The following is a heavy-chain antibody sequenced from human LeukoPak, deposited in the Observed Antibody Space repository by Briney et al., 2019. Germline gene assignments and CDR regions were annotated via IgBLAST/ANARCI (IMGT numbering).Heavy chain of an antibody. Sequence: ETGGSLRPSRAAAGFTFSSYSMRWVRQAPGNGLEWVSAISGSGGTTYYAVSVKGRLTISRDNAKNPLYLQINSLRVEDTAVYYCPGASSTTCYHWGQGALVTVSS. CDR1: GFTFSSYS. D-gene: IGHD2-2*01. J-gene: IGHJ5*02. CDR2: ISGSGGTT. CDR3: PGASSTTCYH. V-gene: IGHV3-23*01.